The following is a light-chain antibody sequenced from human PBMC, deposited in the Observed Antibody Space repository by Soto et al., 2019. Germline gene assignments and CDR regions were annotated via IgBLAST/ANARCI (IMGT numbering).Light chain of an antibody. CDR1: QSISNNH. J-gene: IGKJ5*01. V-gene: IGKV3-20*01. Sequence: EIVLTQSPGTLSLSPGERVTLSGRASQSISNNHLAWYQQKPGQAPRLLIHGASTRATGIPDRFSGSGSGTDFTLTISRLEPEDFAVFYCQQYGSSPPITFGQGTRLEIK. CDR2: GAS. CDR3: QQYGSSPPIT.